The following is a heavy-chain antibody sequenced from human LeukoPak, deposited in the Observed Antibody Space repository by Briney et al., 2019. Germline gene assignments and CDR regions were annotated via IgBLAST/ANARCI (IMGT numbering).Heavy chain of an antibody. CDR1: GGSISSYY. Sequence: SETLPLTCTVSGGSISSYYWSWIRQPAGKGLEWIGRIYTSGSTNYNPSLKSRVTMSVDTSKNQFSLKLSSVTAADTAVYYCARDLYYYDSSGYYFDYWGQGTLVTVSS. V-gene: IGHV4-4*07. CDR2: IYTSGST. CDR3: ARDLYYYDSSGYYFDY. D-gene: IGHD3-22*01. J-gene: IGHJ4*02.